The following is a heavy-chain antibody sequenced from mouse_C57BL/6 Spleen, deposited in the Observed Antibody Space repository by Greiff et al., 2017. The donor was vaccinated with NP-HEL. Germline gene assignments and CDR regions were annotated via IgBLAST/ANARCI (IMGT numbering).Heavy chain of an antibody. CDR3: ARGYSNYNYAMDY. J-gene: IGHJ4*01. CDR2: IYPGDGDT. CDR1: GYAFSSSW. V-gene: IGHV1-82*01. Sequence: VKLMESGPELVKPGASVKISCKASGYAFSSSWMNWVKQRPGKGLEWIGRIYPGDGDTNYNGKFKGKATLTADKSSSTAYMQLSSLTSEDSAVYFCARGYSNYNYAMDYWGQGTSVTVSS. D-gene: IGHD2-5*01.